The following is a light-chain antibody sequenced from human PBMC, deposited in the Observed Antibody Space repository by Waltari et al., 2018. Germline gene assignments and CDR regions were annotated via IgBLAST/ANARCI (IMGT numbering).Light chain of an antibody. CDR1: DSDVGAYDF. J-gene: IGLJ1*01. V-gene: IGLV2-14*03. Sequence: QSALTQPASVSGSPGQSITISCSGTDSDVGAYDFVSWYQQHPGKAPHLIIYYVSNRPSGISSRFSASRPGNTASLTISGLQAEDEADYYCSSYTTSSAPGVFGTGTRVTVL. CDR3: SSYTTSSAPGV. CDR2: YVS.